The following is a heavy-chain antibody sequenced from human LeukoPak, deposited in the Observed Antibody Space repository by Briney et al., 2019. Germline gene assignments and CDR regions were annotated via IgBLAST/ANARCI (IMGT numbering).Heavy chain of an antibody. CDR1: GYTFTSYG. CDR3: ARDVGEYCSSTNCYASHY. V-gene: IGHV1-2*02. D-gene: IGHD2-2*01. Sequence: ASVKVSCKASGYTFTSYGISWVRQAPGQGLEWMGWINPNSGGTNYAQKFQGRVTMTRDTSISTAYMELSRLRSDDTAVYYCARDVGEYCSSTNCYASHYWGQGTLVTVSS. CDR2: INPNSGGT. J-gene: IGHJ4*02.